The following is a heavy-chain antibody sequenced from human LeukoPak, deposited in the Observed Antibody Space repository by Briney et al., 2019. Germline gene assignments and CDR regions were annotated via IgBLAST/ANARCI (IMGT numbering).Heavy chain of an antibody. Sequence: SETLSLTCTVSGGSISSHYWSWIRQPPGKGLEWIGYIYYSGSTNYNPSLKSRVTISVDTSKNQFSLKLSSVTAADTAVYYCARVGDFLHSGTLLGVDYWGQGTLVTVSS. J-gene: IGHJ4*02. CDR1: GGSISSHY. CDR2: IYYSGST. D-gene: IGHD1-26*01. CDR3: ARVGDFLHSGTLLGVDY. V-gene: IGHV4-59*11.